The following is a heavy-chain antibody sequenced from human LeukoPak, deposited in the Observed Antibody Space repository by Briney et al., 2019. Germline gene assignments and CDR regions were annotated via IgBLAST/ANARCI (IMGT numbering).Heavy chain of an antibody. J-gene: IGHJ4*02. D-gene: IGHD3-10*02. Sequence: GGSLRLSCAASGFTFDDYGLSWVRQAPGKGLEWVSTINWNGGSTGYADSVKGRFTISRDNSKNTLYLQMNSLRVEDTAIYYCTRGMLRQPPDYWGQGMLVTVSS. V-gene: IGHV3-20*04. CDR3: TRGMLRQPPDY. CDR1: GFTFDDYG. CDR2: INWNGGST.